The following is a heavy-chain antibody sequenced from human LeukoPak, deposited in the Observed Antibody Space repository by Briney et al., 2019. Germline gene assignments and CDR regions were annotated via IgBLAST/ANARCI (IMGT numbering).Heavy chain of an antibody. D-gene: IGHD2-8*02. CDR3: ARVVVYAIRDYYYYMDV. CDR2: ISAYNGNT. J-gene: IGHJ6*03. Sequence: GASVKVSCKASGYTFTSYGISWVRQAPGQGLEWMGWISAYNGNTNYAQKLQGRVTMTTDTSTSTAYMELRSLRSDDTAVYYCARVVVYAIRDYYYYMDVWGKGTTVTVSS. CDR1: GYTFTSYG. V-gene: IGHV1-18*01.